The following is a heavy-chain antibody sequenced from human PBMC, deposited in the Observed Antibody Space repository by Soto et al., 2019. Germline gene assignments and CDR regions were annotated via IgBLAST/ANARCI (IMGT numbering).Heavy chain of an antibody. V-gene: IGHV3-21*01. CDR1: GFTFSSYS. CDR3: ASDGDYDPFDY. J-gene: IGHJ4*02. D-gene: IGHD4-17*01. Sequence: GGSLRLSCAASGFTFSSYSMNWVRQAPGKGLEWVSSISSSSSYIYYADSVKGRFTISRDNAKNSLYLQMNSLRAEDTAVYYCASDGDYDPFDYWGQGTLVTVSS. CDR2: ISSSSSYI.